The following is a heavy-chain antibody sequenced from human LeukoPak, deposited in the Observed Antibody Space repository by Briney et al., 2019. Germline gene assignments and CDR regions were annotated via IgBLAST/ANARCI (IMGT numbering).Heavy chain of an antibody. CDR1: GGSFSGYY. J-gene: IGHJ4*02. D-gene: IGHD3-10*01. CDR3: ARGLFSGSYFDY. Sequence: PSETLSLTCAVYGGSFSGYYWSWIRQPPGKGLEWIGEINHSGSTNYNPSLKSRVTISEDTSKKQFSMKLSSVTAADTAVYYCARGLFSGSYFDYWGQGTLVTVSS. CDR2: INHSGST. V-gene: IGHV4-34*01.